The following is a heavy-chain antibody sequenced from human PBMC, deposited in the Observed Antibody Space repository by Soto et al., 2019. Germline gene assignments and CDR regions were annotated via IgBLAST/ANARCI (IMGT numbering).Heavy chain of an antibody. CDR2: ISAYTGNT. CDR1: CYTLSRYG. Sequence: GAPMKVSCKASCYTLSRYGISWVRQAPGQGLEWMGWISAYTGNTNYAQKLQGRVTMTTDTSTSTAYMELRSLRSDDTAVYYCARGGGYEDYWGQGTLVTVSS. J-gene: IGHJ4*02. V-gene: IGHV1-18*01. CDR3: ARGGGYEDY. D-gene: IGHD2-15*01.